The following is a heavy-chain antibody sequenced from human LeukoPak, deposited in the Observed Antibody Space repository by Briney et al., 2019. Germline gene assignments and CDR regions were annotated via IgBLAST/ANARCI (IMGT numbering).Heavy chain of an antibody. CDR1: GGSFSGYY. CDR3: ARATGNRAVSRGYDAFDI. CDR2: INHSGST. Sequence: SETLSLTCAVYGGSFSGYYWSWIRQPPGKGLEWIGEINHSGSTNYNPSLKSRVTISVDTSKNQFSLKLSSVTAADTAVYYCARATGNRAVSRGYDAFDIWGQGTMVTVSS. D-gene: IGHD5-12*01. V-gene: IGHV4-34*01. J-gene: IGHJ3*02.